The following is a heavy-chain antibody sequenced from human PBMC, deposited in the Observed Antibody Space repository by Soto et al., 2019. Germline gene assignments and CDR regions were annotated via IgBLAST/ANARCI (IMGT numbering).Heavy chain of an antibody. CDR1: GVTVSSNY. CDR3: ARHGYNYGGGYFDY. CDR2: IYSGGST. J-gene: IGHJ4*02. Sequence: EVQLVESGGGLVQPGGSLRLSCAASGVTVSSNYIRWVRQAPGKGLEWVSVIYSGGSTYYADSVKGRFTISRDNSKNTLYLQMNSLRAEDTAVYYCARHGYNYGGGYFDYWGQGTLVTVSS. V-gene: IGHV3-66*04. D-gene: IGHD5-18*01.